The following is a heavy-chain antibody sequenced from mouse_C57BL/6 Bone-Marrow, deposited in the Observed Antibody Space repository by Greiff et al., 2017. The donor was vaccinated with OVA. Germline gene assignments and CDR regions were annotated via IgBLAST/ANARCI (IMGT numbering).Heavy chain of an antibody. J-gene: IGHJ1*03. CDR3: ARGITTVVAVYWYFDV. V-gene: IGHV1-39*01. Sequence: VQLQQSGPELVKPGASVKISCKASGYSFTDYNMNWVKQSNGKSLEWIGVINPNYGTTSYNQKFKGKATLTVDQSSSTAYMQLNSLTSEDSAVYYCARGITTVVAVYWYFDVWGTGTTVTVSS. CDR2: INPNYGTT. D-gene: IGHD1-1*01. CDR1: GYSFTDYN.